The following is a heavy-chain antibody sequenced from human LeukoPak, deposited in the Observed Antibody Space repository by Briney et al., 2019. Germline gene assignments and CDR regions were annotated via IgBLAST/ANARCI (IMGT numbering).Heavy chain of an antibody. J-gene: IGHJ2*01. D-gene: IGHD1-26*01. CDR1: GFTFSSYA. CDR2: ISGSGGST. Sequence: GGSLRLSCAASGFTFSSYAMSWVRQAPGKGLEWVSAISGSGGSTYYADSVKGRFTISRDNSKNTLYLQMNSLRAEDTAVYYCAKDGGSYYSYWYFDLWGRGTLVTVSS. V-gene: IGHV3-23*01. CDR3: AKDGGSYYSYWYFDL.